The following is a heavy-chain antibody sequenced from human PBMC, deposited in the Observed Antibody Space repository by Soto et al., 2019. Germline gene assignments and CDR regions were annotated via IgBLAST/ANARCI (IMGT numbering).Heavy chain of an antibody. CDR2: IGVYNGNT. V-gene: IGHV1-18*01. Sequence: QGQLVQSGAEVKKPGASVKVSCKASGYTFSHYGISWVRQAPGQGLEWMGWIGVYNGNTNYAQNLKDRDTMTTDTSTSTAYMELRSRTSDDTAVYYCARDQFWSGFCSMPDLWGRGTLVIVSS. CDR3: ARDQFWSGFCSMPDL. J-gene: IGHJ2*01. CDR1: GYTFSHYG. D-gene: IGHD3-3*01.